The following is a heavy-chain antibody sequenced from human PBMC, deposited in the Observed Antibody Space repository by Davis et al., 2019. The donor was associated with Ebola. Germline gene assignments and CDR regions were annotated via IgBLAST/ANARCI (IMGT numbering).Heavy chain of an antibody. Sequence: AASVKVSCKASGYTFTSYGISWVRQAPGQGLEWMGWISAYNGNTNYAQKLQGRVTMTTDTSTSIVYMELRSLRSDDTAVYYCARQKGSTNWFDPWGQGTLVTVSS. CDR3: ARQKGSTNWFDP. CDR2: ISAYNGNT. J-gene: IGHJ5*02. V-gene: IGHV1-18*01. CDR1: GYTFTSYG. D-gene: IGHD2-2*01.